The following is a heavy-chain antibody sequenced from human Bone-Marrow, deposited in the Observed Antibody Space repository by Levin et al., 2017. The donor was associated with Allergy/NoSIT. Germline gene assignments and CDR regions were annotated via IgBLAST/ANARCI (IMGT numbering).Heavy chain of an antibody. CDR3: AREFFYDDYSP. V-gene: IGHV3-23*01. J-gene: IGHJ5*02. Sequence: GESPKISCVASGFTFSNYAMTWVRQAPGKGLEWVSTTDVIGGNTHYADSVKGRFTISRDDSKNSLFLQMYSLRAEDTAIYYCAREFFYDDYSPWGQGTLVTVSS. CDR1: GFTFSNYA. CDR2: TDVIGGNT. D-gene: IGHD4-17*01.